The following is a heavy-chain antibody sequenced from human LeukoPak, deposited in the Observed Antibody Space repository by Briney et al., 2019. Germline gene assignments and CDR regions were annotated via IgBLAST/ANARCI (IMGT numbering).Heavy chain of an antibody. V-gene: IGHV1-2*02. CDR2: TNPNSGVA. J-gene: IGHJ6*03. D-gene: IGHD3-10*01. Sequence: GASVKVSCKPSGYIFGGYYMHWVRQAPGQGFEWMGWTNPNSGVAKYAQKFQGRVTMTRDTSITAAQMELSGLTSDDTAVYYCARGSTPQWSGDSYYMDVWGKGTSVTVSS. CDR3: ARGSTPQWSGDSYYMDV. CDR1: GYIFGGYY.